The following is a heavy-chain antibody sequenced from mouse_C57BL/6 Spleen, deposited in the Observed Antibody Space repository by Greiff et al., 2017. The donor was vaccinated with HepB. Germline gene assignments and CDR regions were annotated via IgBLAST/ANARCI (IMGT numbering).Heavy chain of an antibody. V-gene: IGHV1-22*01. CDR2: INPNNGGT. J-gene: IGHJ1*03. CDR3: ARSGNGYFDV. Sequence: DVQLQESGPELVKPGASVKMSCKASGYTFTDYNMHWVKQSHGKSLEWIGYINPNNGGTSYNQKFKGKATLTVNKSSSTDYMELRSLTSEDSAVYYCARSGNGYFDVWGTGTTVTVSS. CDR1: GYTFTDYN. D-gene: IGHD1-1*01.